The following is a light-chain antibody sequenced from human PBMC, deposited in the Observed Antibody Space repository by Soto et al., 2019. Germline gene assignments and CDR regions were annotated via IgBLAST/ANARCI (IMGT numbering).Light chain of an antibody. V-gene: IGKV1-33*01. CDR3: QQYDEIPFT. CDR1: QDISNN. Sequence: DIQMTQSPSSLSASVGDRVTITCQASQDISNNLHWYQVKPGKAPKLLIYDASNLETGVPSRFSGSGSGTDFTFTINSLEPEDVATYYCQQYDEIPFTFGPGTTVDI. J-gene: IGKJ3*01. CDR2: DAS.